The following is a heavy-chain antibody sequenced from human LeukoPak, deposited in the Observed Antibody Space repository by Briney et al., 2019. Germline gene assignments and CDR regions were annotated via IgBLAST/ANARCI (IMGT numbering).Heavy chain of an antibody. CDR2: ISGSGGST. V-gene: IGHV3-23*01. J-gene: IGHJ6*02. Sequence: GGSLRLSCAASGFTFSSYAMSWVRQAPGKGLEWVSAISGSGGSTYYADSVKGRFTISRDNSKNTLYLQMNSLRAEDTAVYYCARDYGSGWYDYYYGMDVWGQGTTVTVSS. D-gene: IGHD6-19*01. CDR3: ARDYGSGWYDYYYGMDV. CDR1: GFTFSSYA.